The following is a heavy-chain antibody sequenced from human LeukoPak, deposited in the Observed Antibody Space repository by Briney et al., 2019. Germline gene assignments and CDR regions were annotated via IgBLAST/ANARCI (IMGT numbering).Heavy chain of an antibody. CDR1: GFTFSSYW. Sequence: GGSLRLSCAASGFTFSSYWMHWVRQAPGKGLVWVSRINSDGSSTSYADSVKGRFTISRDNAKNTLYLQMNSLRAEDTAVYYCARVGGGYCSSTRCTKRHDAFDIWGQGTMVTVSS. J-gene: IGHJ3*02. D-gene: IGHD2-2*01. CDR3: ARVGGGYCSSTRCTKRHDAFDI. V-gene: IGHV3-74*01. CDR2: INSDGSST.